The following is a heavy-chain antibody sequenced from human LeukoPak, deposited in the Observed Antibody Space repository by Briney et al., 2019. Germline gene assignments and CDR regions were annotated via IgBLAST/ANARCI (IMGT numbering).Heavy chain of an antibody. CDR3: ARGWYGQLTFDP. Sequence: VASVKDSCKASGYTFTCYDINWVRQATGQGLEWMGWMNPNSGNTGYAQKFQGRVTMTRNTSISTAYMELSSLRSEDTAVYYCARGWYGQLTFDPWGQGTLVTVSS. CDR2: MNPNSGNT. D-gene: IGHD6-13*01. CDR1: GYTFTCYD. J-gene: IGHJ5*02. V-gene: IGHV1-8*01.